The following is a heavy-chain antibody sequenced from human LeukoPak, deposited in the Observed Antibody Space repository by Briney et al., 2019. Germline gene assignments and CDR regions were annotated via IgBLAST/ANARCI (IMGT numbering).Heavy chain of an antibody. Sequence: PSETLSLTCAVYGGSFSGYYWSWIRQPPGRGLEWVGEINHSGSTNYNPSLKSRVTISVDTSKNQFSLKLSSVTAADTAVYYCARGRVFWGQGTLVTVSS. CDR3: ARGRVF. CDR1: GGSFSGYY. J-gene: IGHJ4*02. V-gene: IGHV4-34*01. CDR2: INHSGST.